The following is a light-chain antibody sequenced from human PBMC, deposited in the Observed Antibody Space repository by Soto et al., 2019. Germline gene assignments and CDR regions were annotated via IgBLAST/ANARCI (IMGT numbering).Light chain of an antibody. J-gene: IGKJ1*01. CDR2: GAS. Sequence: DIQMTQSPSSLSASVGDRVTITCRASQTITTYLNWYQQKPGKAPQLLIYGASTLQSGVPSRFTGSGSVTDFTLTISSLQPEDFATYHCQQSHSTPWTFGQGTKVEIK. CDR3: QQSHSTPWT. CDR1: QTITTY. V-gene: IGKV1-39*01.